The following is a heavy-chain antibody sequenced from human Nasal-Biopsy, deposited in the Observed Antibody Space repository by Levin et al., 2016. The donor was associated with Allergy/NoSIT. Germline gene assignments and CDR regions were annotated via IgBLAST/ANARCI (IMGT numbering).Heavy chain of an antibody. V-gene: IGHV3-33*01. Sequence: GGSLRLSCAASGFTFSSYGMHWVRQAPGKGLEWVAVIRYDRSKDEYADSVKGRFTISRDNSKSTLYLQMNSLRDEDTAVYYCARANCSSTSCYRGGVFDYWGQGTLVTVSS. CDR2: IRYDRSKD. D-gene: IGHD2-2*01. J-gene: IGHJ4*02. CDR1: GFTFSSYG. CDR3: ARANCSSTSCYRGGVFDY.